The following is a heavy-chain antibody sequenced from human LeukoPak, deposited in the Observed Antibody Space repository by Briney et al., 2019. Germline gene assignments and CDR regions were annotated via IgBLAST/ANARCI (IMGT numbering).Heavy chain of an antibody. J-gene: IGHJ6*02. CDR3: ATGYCSSTSCYVSRGYYYGMDV. D-gene: IGHD2-2*01. CDR1: GYTLTELS. V-gene: IGHV1-24*01. Sequence: ASVKVPCKVSGYTLTELSMHWVRQAPGKGLEWMGGFDPEDGETIYAQKFQGRVTMTEDTSTDTAYMELSSLRSEDTAVYYCATGYCSSTSCYVSRGYYYGMDVWGQGTTVTVSS. CDR2: FDPEDGET.